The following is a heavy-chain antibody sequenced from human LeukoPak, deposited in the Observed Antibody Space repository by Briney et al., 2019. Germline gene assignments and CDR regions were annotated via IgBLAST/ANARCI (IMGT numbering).Heavy chain of an antibody. J-gene: IGHJ4*02. CDR1: GFIFNTYT. D-gene: IGHD4-17*01. CDR3: ARVTSDYGVDY. Sequence: GGSLRLSCAASGFIFNTYTMYWARQAPGKGLEYVSAISSNGDSTFYADSVKGRFTISRDNSKNTLYLQMDSLRADDMAVYYCARVTSDYGVDYWGQGTLVTVSS. V-gene: IGHV3-64*02. CDR2: ISSNGDST.